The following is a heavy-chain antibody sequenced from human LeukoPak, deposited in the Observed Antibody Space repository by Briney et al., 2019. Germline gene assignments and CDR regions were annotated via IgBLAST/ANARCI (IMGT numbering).Heavy chain of an antibody. D-gene: IGHD1-7*01. CDR3: ARAGLTGTGPYNWFDP. CDR2: INHSGST. CDR1: GGSFSGYY. J-gene: IGHJ5*02. Sequence: SETLSLTCAVYGGSFSGYYWSWIRQPPGKGLEWIGEINHSGSTNYNPSLKSRVTISVDTSKNQFSLKLSSVTAADTAVYYCARAGLTGTGPYNWFDPWGQGTLVTASS. V-gene: IGHV4-34*01.